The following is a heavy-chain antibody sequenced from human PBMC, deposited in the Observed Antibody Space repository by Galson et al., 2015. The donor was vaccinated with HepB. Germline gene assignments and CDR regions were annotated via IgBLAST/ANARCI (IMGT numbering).Heavy chain of an antibody. Sequence: SLRLSCAASGFTFSSHAMNWVRQTPGKGLEWVSGISDSGGSTYYADSVKGRFTISRDNSKNTLYLQMNSLRAEDTAVYYCAKRWSYYFDYWGQGTLVTVSS. CDR2: ISDSGGST. CDR1: GFTFSSHA. J-gene: IGHJ4*02. CDR3: AKRWSYYFDY. D-gene: IGHD1-26*01. V-gene: IGHV3-23*01.